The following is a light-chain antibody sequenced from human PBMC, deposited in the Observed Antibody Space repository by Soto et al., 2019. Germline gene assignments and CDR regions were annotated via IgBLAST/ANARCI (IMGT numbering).Light chain of an antibody. CDR3: QQSYRTPPT. Sequence: DIQMTQAPSSLSASVGDRVTITCRASQSIRTSLNWYQQKPGKAPKLLIYGGFSLQSRAQSRFSGSGSVTEFTLTISSLQPEDFAVYYFQQSYRTPPTFGQGTKVEIK. V-gene: IGKV1-39*01. CDR2: GGF. J-gene: IGKJ2*01. CDR1: QSIRTS.